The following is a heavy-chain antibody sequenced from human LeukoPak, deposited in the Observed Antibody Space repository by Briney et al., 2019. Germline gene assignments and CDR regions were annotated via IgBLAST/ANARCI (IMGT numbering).Heavy chain of an antibody. CDR2: INPNSGRT. V-gene: IGHV1-2*02. J-gene: IGHJ4*02. CDR1: GYTFTGYY. CDR3: ARVWYDSSGYYLQDY. D-gene: IGHD3-22*01. Sequence: GASVKVSCKASGYTFTGYYMHWVRQAPGQGLEWLGWINPNSGRTNYAQKFQGRVTMTSDTSISTAYMELSRLRSDDTAVYYCARVWYDSSGYYLQDYWGQGTLVTVSS.